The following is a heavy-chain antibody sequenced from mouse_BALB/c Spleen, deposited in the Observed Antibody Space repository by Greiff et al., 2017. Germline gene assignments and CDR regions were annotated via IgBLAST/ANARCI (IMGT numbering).Heavy chain of an antibody. CDR3: ARSTTVVAYYYAMDY. CDR1: GYSITSGYY. J-gene: IGHJ4*01. V-gene: IGHV3-6*02. Sequence: ESGPGLVKPSQSLSLTCSVTGYSITSGYYWNWIRQFPGNKLEWMGYISYDGSNNYNPSLKNRISITRDTSKNQFFLKLNSVTTEDTATYYCARSTTVVAYYYAMDYWGQGTSVTVSS. D-gene: IGHD1-1*01. CDR2: ISYDGSN.